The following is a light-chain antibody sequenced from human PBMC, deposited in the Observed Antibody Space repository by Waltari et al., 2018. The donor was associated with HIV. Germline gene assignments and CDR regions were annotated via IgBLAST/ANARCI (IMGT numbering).Light chain of an antibody. CDR2: DVT. V-gene: IGLV2-14*03. J-gene: IGLJ2*01. CDR1: SSDVGGYNY. Sequence: QSALTQPASVSGSPGQSITISCTGTSSDVGGYNYVSWYQQHPGKAPKLMVYDVTKRASGVLIRCSGSKSVNTAFLTISGRQAEDEADYYCSSYTTGRTVVFGGGTKLTVL. CDR3: SSYTTGRTVV.